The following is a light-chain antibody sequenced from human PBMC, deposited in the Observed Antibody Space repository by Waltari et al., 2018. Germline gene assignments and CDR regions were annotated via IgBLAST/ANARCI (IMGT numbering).Light chain of an antibody. CDR2: EGI. V-gene: IGLV2-23*01. CDR1: TSDVGSYNL. J-gene: IGLJ1*01. CDR3: CSYAGSGTYV. Sequence: QSALTQPASVSGTPGQSLTISCPGTTSDVGSYNLVSWYQHHPGKAPKLVSCEGIKRPSGVVNAFSRSKSGNTGSLTISGLQAEDEADYYRCSYAGSGTYVFGTGTKVTVL.